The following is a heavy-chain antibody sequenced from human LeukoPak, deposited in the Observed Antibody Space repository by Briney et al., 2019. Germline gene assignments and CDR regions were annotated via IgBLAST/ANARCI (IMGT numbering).Heavy chain of an antibody. CDR1: GYTFTSYG. Sequence: ASVKVSCKASGYTFTSYGISWVRQAPGQGLEWMGWISAYNGNTNYAQKLQGRVTMTTDTSTSTAYMELRSLRSDDTAVYYCARESDSSGYYFASDYLGQGTLVTVSS. D-gene: IGHD3-22*01. CDR2: ISAYNGNT. CDR3: ARESDSSGYYFASDY. V-gene: IGHV1-18*01. J-gene: IGHJ4*02.